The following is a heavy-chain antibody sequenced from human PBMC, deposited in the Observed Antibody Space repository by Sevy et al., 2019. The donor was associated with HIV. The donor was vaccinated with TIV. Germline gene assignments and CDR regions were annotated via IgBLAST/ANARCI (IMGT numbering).Heavy chain of an antibody. V-gene: IGHV3-64D*06. D-gene: IGHD1-1*01. CDR1: GFTFSSYA. CDR2: ISSNGGST. J-gene: IGHJ4*02. Sequence: GGSLRLSCSASGFTFSSYAMHWVRQAPGKGLEYVSAISSNGGSTYYADSVKGRFTISRDNSKNTLYLQMSSLRAEDTAVYYCVKAYNSDLNPFDYWGQGTLVTVSS. CDR3: VKAYNSDLNPFDY.